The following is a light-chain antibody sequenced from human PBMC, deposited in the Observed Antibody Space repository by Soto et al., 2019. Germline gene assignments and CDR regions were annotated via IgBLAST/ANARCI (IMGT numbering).Light chain of an antibody. CDR2: DVN. Sequence: QSALAQPRSVSGSLGQSVTISCTGTSSDVGAYKYVSWYQQHPGKAPKLMIFDVNKRPSGVPDRFSGSKSDNTASLTISGLPADDEADYYCRSYAGSYILAIFGGGTKLTVL. CDR1: SSDVGAYKY. J-gene: IGLJ2*01. CDR3: RSYAGSYILAI. V-gene: IGLV2-11*01.